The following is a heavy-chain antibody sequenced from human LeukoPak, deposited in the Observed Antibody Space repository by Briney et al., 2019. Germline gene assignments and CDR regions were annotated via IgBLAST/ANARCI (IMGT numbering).Heavy chain of an antibody. CDR2: IHYNGIT. CDR3: ARHISSGGTYAHFDY. D-gene: IGHD1-26*01. J-gene: IGHJ4*02. Sequence: PSETLSLTCTVSGGSISSDYWNWIRQPPGKGLEWIGYIHYNGITNYNPSLKTRVTMSLDTPKNQVSLNLNSVTAADTAVYYCARHISSGGTYAHFDYWGQGTLATVSS. V-gene: IGHV4-59*08. CDR1: GGSISSDY.